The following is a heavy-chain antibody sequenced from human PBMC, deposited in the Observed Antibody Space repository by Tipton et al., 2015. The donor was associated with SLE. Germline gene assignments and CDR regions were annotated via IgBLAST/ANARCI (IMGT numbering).Heavy chain of an antibody. CDR1: GGSFRSSSYY. D-gene: IGHD3-3*01. V-gene: IGHV4-39*07. Sequence: TLSLTCTVSGGSFRSSSYYWSWIRQPPGKGLEWIGSIYRSGSTYYNPSLKSRVTISVDTSKNQFSLKLSSVTAADTAVYYCAREDYDFWSGPLDYWGQGTLVTVSS. J-gene: IGHJ4*02. CDR3: AREDYDFWSGPLDY. CDR2: IYRSGST.